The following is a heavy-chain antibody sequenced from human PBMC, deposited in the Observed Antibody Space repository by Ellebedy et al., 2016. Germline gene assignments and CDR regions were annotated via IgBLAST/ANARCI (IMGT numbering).Heavy chain of an antibody. Sequence: ASVKVSCXASGHTFTSYGISWVRQAPGQGLEWMGWISAYNGNTNYAQKLQDRVTMTTDTFTSTAYMELRSLRFDDTAVYYCARVPYGDYVWGYFDYWGQGTLVTVSS. D-gene: IGHD4-17*01. V-gene: IGHV1-18*01. CDR3: ARVPYGDYVWGYFDY. CDR2: ISAYNGNT. J-gene: IGHJ4*02. CDR1: GHTFTSYG.